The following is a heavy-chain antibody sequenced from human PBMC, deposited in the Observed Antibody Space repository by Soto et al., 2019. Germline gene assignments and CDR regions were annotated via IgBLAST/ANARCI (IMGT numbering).Heavy chain of an antibody. V-gene: IGHV3-7*01. CDR3: ATNRGDYYYYYGMDV. CDR1: GFTFSSYW. Sequence: DVQLVESGGGLVQPGGSLRLSCAASGFTFSSYWMSWVRQAPGKGLEWVANIKQDGSEKYYVDSVKGRFTISRDNAKNSLYLQMNSLRAEDTAVYYCATNRGDYYYYYGMDVWGQGTTVTVSS. J-gene: IGHJ6*02. CDR2: IKQDGSEK. D-gene: IGHD2-21*02.